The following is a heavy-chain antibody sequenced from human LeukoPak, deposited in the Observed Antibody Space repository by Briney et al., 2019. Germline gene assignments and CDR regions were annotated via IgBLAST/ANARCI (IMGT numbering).Heavy chain of an antibody. J-gene: IGHJ4*02. V-gene: IGHV1-2*02. CDR3: ARDFDDYVWGSYRFGDDY. CDR2: INPNSGGT. D-gene: IGHD3-16*02. Sequence: ASVKVSCKASGYTFTGYYMHWVRQAPGQGLEWMGWINPNSGGTNYAQKFQGRVTMTRDTSISTAYMELSRLRSDDTAVYYCARDFDDYVWGSYRFGDDYWGQGTLVTVSS. CDR1: GYTFTGYY.